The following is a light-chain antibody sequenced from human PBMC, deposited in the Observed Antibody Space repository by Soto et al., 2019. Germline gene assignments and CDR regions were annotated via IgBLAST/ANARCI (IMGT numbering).Light chain of an antibody. V-gene: IGKV3-15*01. J-gene: IGKJ2*01. CDR3: HQYNDWYT. CDR2: GAS. Sequence: EVVMTQSPATLSVSPGERATLSCRASQSVSSNLAWFQHKPGQAPRLLIYGASTRATDIPARFSGSGSGTEFTLTISRLQSEDFAVYYCHQYNDWYTFGQGTKLEIK. CDR1: QSVSSN.